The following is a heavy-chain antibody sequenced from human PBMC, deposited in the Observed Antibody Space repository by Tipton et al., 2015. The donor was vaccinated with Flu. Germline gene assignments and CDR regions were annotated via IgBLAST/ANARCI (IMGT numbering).Heavy chain of an antibody. CDR2: MFTNGNT. J-gene: IGHJ4*02. CDR3: ARDGTGGNYWGYFDY. CDR1: GDSMDNYY. Sequence: TLSLTCTVSGDSMDNYYWNWIRQPAGKGLEWIGRMFTNGNTNYNPSLNSRVTMSVDTSKNHFSLKLSSVTAADTAVYYCARDGTGGNYWGYFDYWGRGSLVTVFS. V-gene: IGHV4-4*07. D-gene: IGHD1-7*01.